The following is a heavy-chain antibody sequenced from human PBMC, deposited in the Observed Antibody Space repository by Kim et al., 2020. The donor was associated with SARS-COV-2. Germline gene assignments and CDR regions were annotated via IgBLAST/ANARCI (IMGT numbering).Heavy chain of an antibody. D-gene: IGHD2-15*01. V-gene: IGHV1-69*13. CDR3: ARVPGYCSGGSCYGPDY. CDR2: IIPIFGTA. Sequence: SVKVSCKASGGTFSSYAINWVRQAPGQGLEWMGGIIPIFGTANYAQKFQGRVTITADESTSTAYMELSSLRSEDTAVYYCARVPGYCSGGSCYGPDYWGQGTLVTVSS. J-gene: IGHJ4*02. CDR1: GGTFSSYA.